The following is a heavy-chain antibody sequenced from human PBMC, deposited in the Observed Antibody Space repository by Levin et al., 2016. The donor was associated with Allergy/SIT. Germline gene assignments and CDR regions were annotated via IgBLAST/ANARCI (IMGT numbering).Heavy chain of an antibody. Sequence: GESLKISCAASGFSFSTHSMNWVRQAPGKGLEWIAHISESTSTILYADSVKGRFTISRDNAKNSLYLQMNSLRDEDTAVYYCARDREPDQPLVKPDCWGQGTLVTVSS. CDR3: ARDREPDQPLVKPDC. CDR1: GFSFSTHS. D-gene: IGHD1-14*01. V-gene: IGHV3-48*02. CDR2: ISESTSTI. J-gene: IGHJ4*02.